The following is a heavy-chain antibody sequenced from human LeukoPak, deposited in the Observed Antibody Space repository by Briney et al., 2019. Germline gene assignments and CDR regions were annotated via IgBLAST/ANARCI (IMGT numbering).Heavy chain of an antibody. J-gene: IGHJ4*02. Sequence: PSETLSLTCGVSGGSITNTNYWTWVRQPPGKGLEWIGEFNLQGSTNYNPSLMGRVAISVDTSENHISLQLTSVTAADTAVYYCAREGGPYRPLDYSGQGTLVTVSS. V-gene: IGHV4-4*02. CDR2: FNLQGST. CDR3: AREGGPYRPLDY. CDR1: GGSITNTNY.